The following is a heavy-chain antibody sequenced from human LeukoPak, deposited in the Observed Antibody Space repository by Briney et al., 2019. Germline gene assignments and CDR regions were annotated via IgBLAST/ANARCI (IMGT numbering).Heavy chain of an antibody. CDR1: GFTFDDYP. CDR2: LSWNSGRI. D-gene: IGHD2-2*01. J-gene: IGHJ1*01. V-gene: IGHV3-9*01. Sequence: PGRSLRLSCVASGFTFDDYPMHWVRQAPGKGLEWVAGLSWNSGRIAYADSVKGRFTISRDIVKNSLYLQINSLGAEDTAVYYCATYSSSNAREFQHWGQGTLVTVSA. CDR3: ATYSSSNAREFQH.